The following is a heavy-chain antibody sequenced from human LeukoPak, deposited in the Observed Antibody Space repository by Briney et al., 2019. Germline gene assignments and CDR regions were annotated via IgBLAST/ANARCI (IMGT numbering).Heavy chain of an antibody. CDR2: ISGSSSPI. CDR1: GFTFSSYS. J-gene: IGHJ4*02. Sequence: GGSLRLSCAASGFTFSSYSTTWVRQAPGKGLEWVSYISGSSSPIYYADSVKGRFTISRDNAKNSVYLQMNSLRDEDTAVYYCARGTNFDYWGQGTLVTVSS. D-gene: IGHD1-14*01. CDR3: ARGTNFDY. V-gene: IGHV3-48*02.